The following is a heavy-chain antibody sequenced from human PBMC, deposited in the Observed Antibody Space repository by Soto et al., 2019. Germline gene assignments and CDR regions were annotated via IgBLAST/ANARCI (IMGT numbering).Heavy chain of an antibody. CDR2: INTDGSEI. Sequence: VRLVESGGGLVAPGGSLRLSCAASGFTFSEYWMHWVRQVPGKGLVWVSRINTDGSEISYADSVKGRFTVSRDNAKNTQYLQMNSLRAEDTAVYYCARDGEGYWGQGTLVTVSS. V-gene: IGHV3-74*01. CDR1: GFTFSEYW. CDR3: ARDGEGY. J-gene: IGHJ4*02. D-gene: IGHD2-21*01.